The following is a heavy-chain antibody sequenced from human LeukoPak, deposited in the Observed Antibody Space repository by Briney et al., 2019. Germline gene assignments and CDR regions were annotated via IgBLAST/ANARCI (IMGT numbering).Heavy chain of an antibody. D-gene: IGHD6-13*01. CDR2: IYTSGST. CDR3: ARGRGIAAAGTGIDY. V-gene: IGHV4-4*07. Sequence: RIYTSGSTNYNPSLKSRVTISVDRSKNQFSLKLSSVTAADTAVYYCARGRGIAAAGTGIDYWGQGTLVTVSS. J-gene: IGHJ4*02.